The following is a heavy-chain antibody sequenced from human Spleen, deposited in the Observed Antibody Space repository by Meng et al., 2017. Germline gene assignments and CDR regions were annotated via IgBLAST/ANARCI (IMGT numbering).Heavy chain of an antibody. V-gene: IGHV4-59*01. J-gene: IGHJ4*02. D-gene: IGHD5-12*01. CDR2: IYYSGST. CDR3: ARDLSFSGYAVYYFDY. CDR1: GGSISSYY. Sequence: SETLSLTCTVSGGSISSYYWSWIRQPPGKGLEWIGYIYYSGSTNYNPSLKSRVTISVDTSKNQFSLKLSSVTPADTAVYYCARDLSFSGYAVYYFDYWGQGTLVTVSS.